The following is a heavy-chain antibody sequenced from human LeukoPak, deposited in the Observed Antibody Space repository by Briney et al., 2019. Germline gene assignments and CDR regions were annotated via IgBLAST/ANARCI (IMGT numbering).Heavy chain of an antibody. J-gene: IGHJ4*02. CDR2: INHSGST. CDR3: ARESNSGYYRFDF. V-gene: IGHV4-34*01. D-gene: IGHD3-22*01. Sequence: TSETLSLTCAVYGGSFSGYYWSWIRQSPGKWLEWIGEINHSGSTHYNPSLKSRVIISVDTSKRRFFLKLNSVTAADTAVYYCARESNSGYYRFDFWGQGSPVTVSS. CDR1: GGSFSGYY.